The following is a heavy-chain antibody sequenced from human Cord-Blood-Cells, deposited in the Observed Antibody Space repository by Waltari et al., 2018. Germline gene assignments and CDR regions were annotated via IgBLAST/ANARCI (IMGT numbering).Heavy chain of an antibody. V-gene: IGHV3-21*01. CDR1: GFTFSSYS. D-gene: IGHD1-26*01. CDR2: ISSSSSYI. CDR3: ARDRYQGGSYWFDP. Sequence: EVQLVESGGGLVKPGGSLRLSCAASGFTFSSYSMNWVRQAPGKGLEWVSSISSSSSYIYYADSVKGRFTISRDNAKNSLYLQMNSLRAEDTAVYYCARDRYQGGSYWFDPWGQGTLVTVSS. J-gene: IGHJ5*02.